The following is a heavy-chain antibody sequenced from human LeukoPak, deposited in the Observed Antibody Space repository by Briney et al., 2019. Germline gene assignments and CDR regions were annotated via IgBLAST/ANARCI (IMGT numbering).Heavy chain of an antibody. Sequence: SGTLSLTCAAYGGSFSGYYWSWIRQPPGKGLEWIGEINHSGSTNYNPSLKSRVTISVDTSKNQFSLKLSSVTAADTAVYYCARGSLDWDSFDIWGQGTMVIVSS. CDR1: GGSFSGYY. CDR2: INHSGST. D-gene: IGHD3-9*01. J-gene: IGHJ3*02. V-gene: IGHV4-34*01. CDR3: ARGSLDWDSFDI.